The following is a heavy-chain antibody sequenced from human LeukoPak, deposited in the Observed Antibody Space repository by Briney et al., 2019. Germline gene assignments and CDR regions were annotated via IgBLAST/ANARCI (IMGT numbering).Heavy chain of an antibody. CDR2: IIPIFGTA. CDR1: GGTFSSYA. J-gene: IGHJ5*02. Sequence: SVKVSCKASGGTFSSYAISWVRQAPGQGLEWRGGIIPIFGTANYAQKFQGRVTINTDESPSTAYLELSSLRSEDTAVYYCARDLGIAVAGNNWFDPWGQGTLVTVSS. CDR3: ARDLGIAVAGNNWFDP. D-gene: IGHD6-19*01. V-gene: IGHV1-69*05.